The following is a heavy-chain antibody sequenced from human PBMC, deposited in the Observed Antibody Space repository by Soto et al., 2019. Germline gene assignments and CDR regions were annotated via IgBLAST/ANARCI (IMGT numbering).Heavy chain of an antibody. CDR3: ARDMVEQWLVQHWLDP. V-gene: IGHV3-21*01. CDR2: ISSSSSYI. CDR1: GFTFSSYS. Sequence: PGGSLSLSCAASGFTFSSYSMNWVRQAPGKGLEWVSSISSSSSYIYYADSVKGRFTISRDNAKNSLYLQMNSLRAEDTAVYYCARDMVEQWLVQHWLDPWGEGTMVTVYS. J-gene: IGHJ5*02. D-gene: IGHD6-19*01.